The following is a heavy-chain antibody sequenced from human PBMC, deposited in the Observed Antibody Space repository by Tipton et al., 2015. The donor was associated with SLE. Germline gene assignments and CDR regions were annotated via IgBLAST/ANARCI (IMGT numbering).Heavy chain of an antibody. Sequence: TLSLTCTVSGGSIGSRSHYWGWIRQIPGKGLEWIGSIYYSGRTYYNPSLKSRVTVSVDTSKNQFSLNLKSVTAADTAVYYCARQGAAVTMSGWFDHWGQGTLVTVSS. V-gene: IGHV4-39*01. CDR1: GGSIGSRSHY. CDR2: IYYSGRT. CDR3: ARQGAAVTMSGWFDH. D-gene: IGHD4-17*01. J-gene: IGHJ5*02.